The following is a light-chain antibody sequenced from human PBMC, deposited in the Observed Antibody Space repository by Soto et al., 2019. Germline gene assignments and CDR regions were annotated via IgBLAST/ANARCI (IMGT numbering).Light chain of an antibody. V-gene: IGKV3D-15*01. CDR1: QSVSSN. CDR3: QHYNNWPFT. CDR2: GES. J-gene: IGKJ3*01. Sequence: EIVMTQSPATLSVSPGERATLSCRASQSVSSNLAWYQQKPGQIPRLLIYGESTRATGIPARFSGSGSGTEFILTISSLQSEDFAVYYCQHYNNWPFTFGPGTKVDIK.